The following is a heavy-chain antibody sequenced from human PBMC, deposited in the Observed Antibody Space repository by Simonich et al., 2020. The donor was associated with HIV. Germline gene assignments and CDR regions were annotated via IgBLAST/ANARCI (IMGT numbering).Heavy chain of an antibody. J-gene: IGHJ1*01. CDR1: GGSFSGYY. D-gene: IGHD6-13*01. Sequence: QVQLQQWGAGLLKPSETLSLTCAVYGGSFSGYYWSSLRQPPGKGLEWLGENKHSGSTNYNPSLKSRVTISVDTSKNQFSLKLSSVTAADTAVYYCARLTAGGLGEYFQHWGQGTLVTVSS. CDR2: NKHSGST. CDR3: ARLTAGGLGEYFQH. V-gene: IGHV4-34*01.